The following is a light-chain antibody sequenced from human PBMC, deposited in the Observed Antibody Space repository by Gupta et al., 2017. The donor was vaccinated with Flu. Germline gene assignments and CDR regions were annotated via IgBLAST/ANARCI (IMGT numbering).Light chain of an antibody. CDR1: QSVSSN. J-gene: IGKJ3*01. CDR2: GAS. Sequence: IVMTQSPAALSVSPGERVTLSCRASQSVSSNLAWYQQKPGQAPRVLIFGASTRAAGIPARFTGSGSGXEFTLSXSSLQSEDSAVYYCKQYNHWRSFGXGTKVEIK. CDR3: KQYNHWRS. V-gene: IGKV3-15*01.